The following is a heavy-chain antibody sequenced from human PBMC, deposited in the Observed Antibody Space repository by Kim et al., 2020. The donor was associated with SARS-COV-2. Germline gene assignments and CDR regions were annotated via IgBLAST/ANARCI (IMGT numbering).Heavy chain of an antibody. J-gene: IGHJ3*02. V-gene: IGHV7-4-1*02. CDR1: GYTFTSYA. D-gene: IGHD3-22*01. CDR2: INTNTGNP. CDR3: ARDVILYYYDSSGYSKQDAFDI. Sequence: ASVKVSCKASGYTFTSYAMNWVRQAPGQGLEWMGWINTNTGNPTYAQGFTGRFVFSLDTSVSTAYLQISSLKAEDTAVYYCARDVILYYYDSSGYSKQDAFDIWGQGTMVTVSS.